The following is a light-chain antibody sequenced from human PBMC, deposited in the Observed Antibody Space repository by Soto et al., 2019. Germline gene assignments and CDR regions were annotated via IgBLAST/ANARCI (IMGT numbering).Light chain of an antibody. CDR3: QHYNSYPYT. V-gene: IGKV1-5*03. CDR2: KAS. CDR1: QSISNW. Sequence: DIQMTQSPSTLSASVGDRVTITCRASQSISNWLAWYQEKPGKAPKVLIYKASSLEGGVPSRFSGRRSGTEFTLTISSLQPDDYATYFCQHYNSYPYTFGQGTKLEI. J-gene: IGKJ2*01.